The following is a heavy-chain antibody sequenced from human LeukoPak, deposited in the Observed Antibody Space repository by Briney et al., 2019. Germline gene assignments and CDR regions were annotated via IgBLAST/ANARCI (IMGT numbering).Heavy chain of an antibody. CDR3: ARVGIELWTYFDY. V-gene: IGHV4-59*11. D-gene: IGHD5-18*01. J-gene: IGHJ4*02. Sequence: SETLSLTCTASGGSISRHYWSWIRQPPGKGLEWIGYIYYSGSTNYNPSLKSRVTISIDTSKNQFSLKLSSVTAADTAVYYCARVGIELWTYFDYWGQGTLVTVSS. CDR2: IYYSGST. CDR1: GGSISRHY.